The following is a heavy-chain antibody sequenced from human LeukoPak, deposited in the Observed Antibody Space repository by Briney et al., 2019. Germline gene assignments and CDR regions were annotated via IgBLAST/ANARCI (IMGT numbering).Heavy chain of an antibody. CDR1: GGSFSGYY. V-gene: IGHV4-34*01. CDR3: ARGPYCSGGSCYSQGYYYGMDV. J-gene: IGHJ6*04. CDR2: INHSGST. Sequence: KPSETLSLTCAVYGGSFSGYYWSWIRQPPGKGLEWIGEINHSGSTNYNPSLKSRVTISVDTSKNQFSLKLSSVTAADTAVYYCARGPYCSGGSCYSQGYYYGMDVWGKGTTVTVSS. D-gene: IGHD2-15*01.